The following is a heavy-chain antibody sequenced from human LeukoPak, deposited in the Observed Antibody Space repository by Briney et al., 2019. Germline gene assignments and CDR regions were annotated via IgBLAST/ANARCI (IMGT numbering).Heavy chain of an antibody. CDR3: ATHPPDYYDSSGYGRAYYFDY. V-gene: IGHV4-39*01. D-gene: IGHD3-22*01. Sequence: SETLSLTCTLSGGSISSSSYYWGWIRQPPGKGLEWIGSIYYSGSTYYNPSLKSRVTISVDTSKNQFSLKLSSVTAADTAVYYCATHPPDYYDSSGYGRAYYFDYWGQGTLVTVSS. CDR1: GGSISSSSYY. CDR2: IYYSGST. J-gene: IGHJ4*02.